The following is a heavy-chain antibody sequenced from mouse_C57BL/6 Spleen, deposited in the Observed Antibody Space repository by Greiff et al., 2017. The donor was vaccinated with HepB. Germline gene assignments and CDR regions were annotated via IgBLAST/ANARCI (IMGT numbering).Heavy chain of an antibody. J-gene: IGHJ4*01. V-gene: IGHV1-15*01. CDR2: IDPETGGT. Sequence: LVESGAELVRPGASVTLSCKASGYTFTDYEMHWVKQTPVHGLEWIGAIDPETGGTAYNQKFKGKAILTADKSSSTAYMELRSLTSEDSAVYYCTRDYYGSNYAMDYWGQGTSVTVSS. D-gene: IGHD1-1*01. CDR1: GYTFTDYE. CDR3: TRDYYGSNYAMDY.